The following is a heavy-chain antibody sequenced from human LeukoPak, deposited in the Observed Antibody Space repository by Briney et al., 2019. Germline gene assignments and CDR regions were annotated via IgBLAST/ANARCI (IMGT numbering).Heavy chain of an antibody. CDR1: GASLSSSTYH. CDR2: VYYTGGT. CDR3: ALTTGYSYGYFPDY. Sequence: SETLSLTCTVSGASLSSSTYHWAWIRQPPGKGLEWIASVYYTGGTYYDPCPKSRVTISVDTSKNQFSLKLRSVTAADTALYYCALTTGYSYGYFPDYWGQGILVSVSS. V-gene: IGHV4-39*07. J-gene: IGHJ4*02. D-gene: IGHD5-18*01.